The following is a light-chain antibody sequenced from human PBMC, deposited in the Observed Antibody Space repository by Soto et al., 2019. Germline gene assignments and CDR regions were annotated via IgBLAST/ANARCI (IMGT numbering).Light chain of an antibody. CDR1: SSDVGGYNY. J-gene: IGLJ1*01. Sequence: LTKPASGTRSPRQSITITCNGTSSDVGGYNYVSWYQQHPGKAPKLMIYDVSNRPSGVSNRFSGSKSGNTASLTISGLQAEDEADYYCSSYTSRNGYVFGTGTKVTVL. CDR3: SSYTSRNGYV. CDR2: DVS. V-gene: IGLV2-14*01.